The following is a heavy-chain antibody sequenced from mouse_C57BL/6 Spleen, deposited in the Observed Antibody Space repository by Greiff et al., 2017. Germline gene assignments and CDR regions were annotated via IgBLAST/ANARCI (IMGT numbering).Heavy chain of an antibody. V-gene: IGHV1-69*01. CDR2: IDPSDSYT. J-gene: IGHJ2*01. Sequence: VRLQQPGAELVMPGASVKLSCKASGYTFTSYWMHWVKQRPGQGLEWIGEIDPSDSYTNYNQKFKGKSTLTVDKSSSTAYMQLSSLTSEDSAVYYCARVGYGSSLDYWGQGTTLTVSS. CDR1: GYTFTSYW. CDR3: ARVGYGSSLDY. D-gene: IGHD1-1*01.